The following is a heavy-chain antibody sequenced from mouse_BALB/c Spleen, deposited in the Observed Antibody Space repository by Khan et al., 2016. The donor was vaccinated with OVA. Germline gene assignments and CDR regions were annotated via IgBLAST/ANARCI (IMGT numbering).Heavy chain of an antibody. CDR1: GYTFTSYW. V-gene: IGHV1-7*01. J-gene: IGHJ2*01. CDR2: INPTSGYT. Sequence: VQLQQSGAELAKPGASVKMSCKASGYTFTSYWMHWIKQRPGQGLEWIGYINPTSGYTYYTQKLKDKATLTADTSSRTAYMKLNRLTYDDSAVYYCARDRIDYWGQGTTLTVSS. CDR3: ARDRIDY.